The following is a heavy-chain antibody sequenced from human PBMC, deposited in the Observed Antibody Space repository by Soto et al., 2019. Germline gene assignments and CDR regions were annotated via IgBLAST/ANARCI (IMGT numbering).Heavy chain of an antibody. D-gene: IGHD6-13*01. CDR2: IDPSDSYT. V-gene: IGHV5-10-1*01. Sequence: PGESLKISCKGSGYSFTSYWISWVRQMPGKGLEWMGRIDPSDSYTNYSPSFQGHVTISADKSISTAYLQWSSLKASDTAMYYCARQPLAGPDYYYYYGMDVWGQGTTVTVSS. CDR1: GYSFTSYW. J-gene: IGHJ6*02. CDR3: ARQPLAGPDYYYYYGMDV.